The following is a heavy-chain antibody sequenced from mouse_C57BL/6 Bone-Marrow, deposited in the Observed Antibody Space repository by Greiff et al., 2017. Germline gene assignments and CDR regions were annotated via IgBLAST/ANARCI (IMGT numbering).Heavy chain of an antibody. CDR2: INPNNGGT. Sequence: EVQLQQSGPELVKPGASVKITCKVSGYTFTDYYMNWVKQSHGKSLEGIGDINPNNGGTSYNQQFKGKDTLTVDKSSSTAYMELRSLTSEDSAVYYCASGLLPYWGQGTLVTVSA. CDR3: ASGLLPY. CDR1: GYTFTDYY. D-gene: IGHD1-1*01. V-gene: IGHV1-26*01. J-gene: IGHJ3*01.